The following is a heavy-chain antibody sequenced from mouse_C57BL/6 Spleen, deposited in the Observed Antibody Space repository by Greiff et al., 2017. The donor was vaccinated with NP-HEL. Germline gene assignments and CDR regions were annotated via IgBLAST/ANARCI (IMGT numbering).Heavy chain of an antibody. CDR3: SRSLITTGVAPFDY. CDR2: ILPGCGST. Sequence: VQLQQSGAELMKPGASVKLSCKATGYTFTGYWIEWVKQRPGHGLEWIGEILPGCGSTKYHEKFKGKATFTADTYSNTAYMQLSSLTTEDSDIYYCSRSLITTGVAPFDYWGQGTPLTVSS. CDR1: GYTFTGYW. J-gene: IGHJ2*01. V-gene: IGHV1-9*01. D-gene: IGHD1-1*01.